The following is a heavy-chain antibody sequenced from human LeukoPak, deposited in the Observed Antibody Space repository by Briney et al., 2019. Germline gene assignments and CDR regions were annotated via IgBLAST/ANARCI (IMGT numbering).Heavy chain of an antibody. J-gene: IGHJ4*02. D-gene: IGHD3-22*01. CDR1: GYTFTSYY. Sequence: ASVKVSCKASGYTFTSYYMHWVRHAPGQGLEWMGIIDPSGGSTSYAQKFQGRVTMTRDTSTSTVYMELSSLRSEDTAVYYCARDTPRDYYDSSGYYSALGYWGQGTLVTVSS. V-gene: IGHV1-46*01. CDR2: IDPSGGST. CDR3: ARDTPRDYYDSSGYYSALGY.